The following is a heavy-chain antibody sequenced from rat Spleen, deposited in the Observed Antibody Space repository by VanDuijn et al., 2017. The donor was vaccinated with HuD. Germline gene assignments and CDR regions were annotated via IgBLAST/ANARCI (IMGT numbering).Heavy chain of an antibody. CDR3: TTGERGFAY. J-gene: IGHJ3*01. V-gene: IGHV5-20*01. Sequence: EVQLVESGGCLVQPGRSLKLSCAASGFTFSDYYMAWVRQAPTKGLEWVATINYDGRSTFYRDSVRDRFTISRDNAKSTLYLQMDSLRSEDTATYYCTTGERGFAYWGQGTLVTVSS. CDR1: GFTFSDYY. CDR2: INYDGRST.